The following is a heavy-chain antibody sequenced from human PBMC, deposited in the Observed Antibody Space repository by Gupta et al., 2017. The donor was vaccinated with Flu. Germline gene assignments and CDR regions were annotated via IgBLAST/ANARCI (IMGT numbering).Heavy chain of an antibody. V-gene: IGHV3-48*03. CDR2: ISSRGTIK. J-gene: IGHJ6*03. CDR3: ARDDTTLSYRYMDV. D-gene: IGHD1-14*01. CDR1: GFIFNNYE. Sequence: EVQLVESGGALVQPGGSLRHSCKVSGFIFNNYEMTWVRQAPGKGLEWVSYISSRGTIKYYADSVKGRFTISRDTAKNSLYLQMNSLRVEDTAVYYCARDDTTLSYRYMDVWGKGTTVTVSS.